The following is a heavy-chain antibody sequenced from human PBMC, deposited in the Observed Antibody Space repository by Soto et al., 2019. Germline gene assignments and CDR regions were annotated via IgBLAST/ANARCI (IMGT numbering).Heavy chain of an antibody. V-gene: IGHV2-70*11. CDR1: GFSLSTSGMC. D-gene: IGHD3-10*01. Sequence: PTLVNPTQTLTLTCTFSGFSLSTSGMCVSWIRQPPGKALEWLARIDWDDDKYYSTSLKTRLTISKDTSKNQVVLTMTNMDPVDTATYYCARMYYYGSGSYWEPHNWFDPWGQGTLVTVSS. J-gene: IGHJ5*02. CDR2: IDWDDDK. CDR3: ARMYYYGSGSYWEPHNWFDP.